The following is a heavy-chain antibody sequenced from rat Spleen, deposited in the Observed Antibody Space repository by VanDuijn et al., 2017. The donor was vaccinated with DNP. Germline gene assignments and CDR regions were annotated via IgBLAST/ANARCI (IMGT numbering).Heavy chain of an antibody. CDR2: ISYSGST. D-gene: IGHD1-5*01. CDR3: ARWYNFFDY. Sequence: EVQLQESGPGLVKPSQSLSLTCSVTAYSITTNYWGWIRKFPGNKMEWIGHISYSGSTSYHPSLKSRISITRDTSKNQFFLQLNSVTTEDTATYYCARWYNFFDYWGQGVTVTVSS. CDR1: AYSITTNY. V-gene: IGHV3-1*01. J-gene: IGHJ2*01.